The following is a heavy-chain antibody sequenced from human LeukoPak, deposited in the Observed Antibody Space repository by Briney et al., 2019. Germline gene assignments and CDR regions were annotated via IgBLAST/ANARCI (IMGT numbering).Heavy chain of an antibody. J-gene: IGHJ3*02. CDR2: IFYSGST. CDR3: ARHLKAGYNYGQQSAFDI. CDR1: GDSIGSSSYY. D-gene: IGHD5-18*01. V-gene: IGHV4-39*01. Sequence: SETLSLTCTVSGDSIGSSSYYWGWIRQPPGKGLEWIGSIFYSGSTCYNPSLKSRVTVSVDTSKNQFSLKLSSVTAADTAVYYCARHLKAGYNYGQQSAFDIWGQGTMVTVSS.